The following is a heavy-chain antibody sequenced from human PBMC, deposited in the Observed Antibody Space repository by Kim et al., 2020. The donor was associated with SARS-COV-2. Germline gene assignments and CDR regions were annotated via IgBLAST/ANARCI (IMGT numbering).Heavy chain of an antibody. Sequence: GGSLRLSCSASGFTLSPYNLNWVRQAPGKGLEWVTFIGSSSDFIYYADSVKGRFTISRDNDKNSLFLQMNSLRAEDTATYYCTRGLGGGGDYFDSWGQGT. CDR3: TRGLGGGGDYFDS. CDR1: GFTLSPYN. J-gene: IGHJ4*02. CDR2: IGSSSDFI. D-gene: IGHD1-26*01. V-gene: IGHV3-21*06.